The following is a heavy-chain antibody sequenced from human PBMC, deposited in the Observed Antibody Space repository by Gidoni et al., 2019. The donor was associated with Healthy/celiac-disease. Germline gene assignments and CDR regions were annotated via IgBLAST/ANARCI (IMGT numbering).Heavy chain of an antibody. Sequence: ELQLVESGGGLVQPGRSLSLSCPASGFTFADYAMHWVRQAPGKGLEWVSGISWNSGSIGYADSVKGRFTISRDNAKNSLYLQMNSLRVEDTALYYCAKDMSSAARPELKAFDIWGQGTMVTVSS. CDR1: GFTFADYA. CDR2: ISWNSGSI. CDR3: AKDMSSAARPELKAFDI. V-gene: IGHV3-9*01. D-gene: IGHD6-6*01. J-gene: IGHJ3*02.